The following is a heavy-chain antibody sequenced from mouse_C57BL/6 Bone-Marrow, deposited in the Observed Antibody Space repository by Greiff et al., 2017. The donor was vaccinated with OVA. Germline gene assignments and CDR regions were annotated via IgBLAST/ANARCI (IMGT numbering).Heavy chain of an antibody. Sequence: QVTLKVSGPGILQSSQTLSLTCSFSGFSLSTSGMGVSWIRQPSGKGLEWLAHIYWDDDKRYNPSLKRRLTISKDTSRNQVFLKITSVDTADTATYYGARRSHYYGSSYWYFDVWGTGTTVTVSS. V-gene: IGHV8-12*01. CDR1: GFSLSTSGMG. CDR3: ARRSHYYGSSYWYFDV. CDR2: IYWDDDK. D-gene: IGHD1-1*01. J-gene: IGHJ1*03.